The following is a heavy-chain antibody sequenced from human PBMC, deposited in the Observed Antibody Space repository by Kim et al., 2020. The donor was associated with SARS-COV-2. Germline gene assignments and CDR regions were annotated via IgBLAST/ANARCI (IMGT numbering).Heavy chain of an antibody. D-gene: IGHD6-13*01. V-gene: IGHV3-66*01. J-gene: IGHJ6*02. CDR3: ARGRQQLVPGPRGYYYYGMDV. Sequence: GGSLRLSCAASGFTVSSNYMSWVRQAPGKGLEWVSVIYSGGSTYYADSVKGRFTISRDNSKNTLYLQMNSLRAEDTAVYYCARGRQQLVPGPRGYYYYGMDVWGQGTTVTVSS. CDR1: GFTVSSNY. CDR2: IYSGGST.